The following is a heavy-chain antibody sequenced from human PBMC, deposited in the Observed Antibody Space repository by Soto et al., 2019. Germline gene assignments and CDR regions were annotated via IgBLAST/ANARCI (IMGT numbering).Heavy chain of an antibody. CDR2: INSDGSSA. CDR1: GFSFSSNW. Sequence: GGSLRLSCAASGFSFSSNWMHWVRQAPGKGLVWVSRINSDGSSAAYADSVKGRFTISRDNAKNTLFLQMNSLRAEDTAVYYCAGFHCYRDCHSDYWGQGTLVTVSS. V-gene: IGHV3-74*01. J-gene: IGHJ4*02. D-gene: IGHD4-17*01. CDR3: AGFHCYRDCHSDY.